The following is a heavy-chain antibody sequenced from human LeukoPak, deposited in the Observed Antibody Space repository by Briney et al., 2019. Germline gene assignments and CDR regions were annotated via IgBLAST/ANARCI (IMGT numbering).Heavy chain of an antibody. J-gene: IGHJ4*02. CDR1: GSTFSSYA. CDR2: ISGSGGST. Sequence: GGSLRLSCAASGSTFSSYAMSWVRQAPGKGLEWVSAISGSGGSTYYADSVKGRFTISRDNSKNTLYLQMNSLRAEDTAVYYCAKDRIQLWPYIGLFDYWGQGTLVTGSS. V-gene: IGHV3-23*01. D-gene: IGHD5-18*01. CDR3: AKDRIQLWPYIGLFDY.